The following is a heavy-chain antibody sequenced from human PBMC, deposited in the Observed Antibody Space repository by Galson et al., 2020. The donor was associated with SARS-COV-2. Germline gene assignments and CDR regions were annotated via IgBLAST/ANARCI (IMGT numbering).Heavy chain of an antibody. V-gene: IGHV3-7*01. Sequence: GRSDQLGESLKISCVASGFTFSPYWMSWARYVPGKGLQWLANIKHDGSEAYYVDSVKGRFTISRDNAKNSLYLQMNNLRVDDTALYYGARDDKHHSSNPWGQETLVTVSS. CDR3: ARDDKHHSSNP. CDR1: GFTFSPYW. CDR2: IKHDGSEA. D-gene: IGHD3-22*01. J-gene: IGHJ5*02.